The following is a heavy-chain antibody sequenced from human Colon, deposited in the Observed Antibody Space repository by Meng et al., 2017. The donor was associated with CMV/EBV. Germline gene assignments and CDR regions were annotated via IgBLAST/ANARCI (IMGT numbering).Heavy chain of an antibody. Sequence: GESLKISCAASGFTFSSYWMSWVRQAPGKGLEWVANIKQDGSEIYYVDSVKGRFTISRDNAKNSLYLQMNSLRAEDTAVYYCARDYEDYDSSGSLFDYWGQGTLVTVSS. CDR2: IKQDGSEI. D-gene: IGHD3-22*01. J-gene: IGHJ4*02. CDR1: GFTFSSYW. CDR3: ARDYEDYDSSGSLFDY. V-gene: IGHV3-7*01.